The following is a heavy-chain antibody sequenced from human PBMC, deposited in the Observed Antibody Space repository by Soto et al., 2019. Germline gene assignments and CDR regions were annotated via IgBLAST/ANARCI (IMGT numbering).Heavy chain of an antibody. D-gene: IGHD6-13*01. Sequence: ASVKVSCKASGYTFTTYYIHWVRQAPGQGLEWMGMINPSSGGTNYAQKFQGRVTMTRDTSTSTVYMELSSLTSDDTAVFYCAKRYPMPSRPFLAERFFDTWGQGTLVTVSS. V-gene: IGHV1-46*01. J-gene: IGHJ5*01. CDR1: GYTFTTYY. CDR3: AKRYPMPSRPFLAERFFDT. CDR2: INPSSGGT.